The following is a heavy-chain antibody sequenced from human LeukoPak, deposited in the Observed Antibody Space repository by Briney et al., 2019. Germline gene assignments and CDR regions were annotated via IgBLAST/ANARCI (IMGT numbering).Heavy chain of an antibody. V-gene: IGHV4-39*01. J-gene: IGHJ5*02. Sequence: SETLSLTCSVSGGSISSSTYYWGWIRQPPGKGLEWIGSIYYSGSSFYNPSLKSRVTMSVDTSKNQFSLKLRSVTAADTAVYYCARYSPGSSSWYVEVRWFDPWGQGTLVTVSS. D-gene: IGHD6-13*01. CDR3: ARYSPGSSSWYVEVRWFDP. CDR1: GGSISSSTYY. CDR2: IYYSGSS.